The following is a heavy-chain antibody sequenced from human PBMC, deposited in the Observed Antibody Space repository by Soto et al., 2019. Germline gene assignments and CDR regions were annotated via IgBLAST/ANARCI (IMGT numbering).Heavy chain of an antibody. CDR3: ARSQGGATYYYYGMDV. J-gene: IGHJ6*02. Sequence: QVQLVESGGGVVQPGRSLRLSCAASGFTFSSYAMHWVRQAPGKGLEWVAVISYDGSNKYYADSVKGRFTISRDNSKNTLYLQMNSLRAEDTAVYYCARSQGGATYYYYGMDVWGQGTTVTVSS. CDR1: GFTFSSYA. CDR2: ISYDGSNK. V-gene: IGHV3-30-3*01. D-gene: IGHD3-10*01.